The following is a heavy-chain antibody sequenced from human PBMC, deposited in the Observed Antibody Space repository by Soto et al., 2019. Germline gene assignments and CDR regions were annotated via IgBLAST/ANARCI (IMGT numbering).Heavy chain of an antibody. J-gene: IGHJ3*02. CDR1: GGSISSYY. V-gene: IGHV4-59*01. D-gene: IGHD2-15*01. CDR3: ARDPRVLDAFDI. Sequence: QVQLQESGPGLVKPSETLSLTCTVSGGSISSYYWSWIRQPPGKGLEWIGYIYYSGSTNYNPSLKSRVTISVDTSKNQFSLKLSSVTAADTAVYYCARDPRVLDAFDIWGQGTMVTVSS. CDR2: IYYSGST.